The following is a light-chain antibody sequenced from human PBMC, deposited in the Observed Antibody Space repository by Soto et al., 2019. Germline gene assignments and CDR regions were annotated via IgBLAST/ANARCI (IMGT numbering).Light chain of an antibody. Sequence: EIVLTQSPATLSLSPGERATLSCRASQSVSSYLAWYQQKPGQAPRLLIYDASNRATGIPARFSGSGSGTDLTLTISSLEPEDFAVYYCQQRSNWPSTFGQGTKV. CDR2: DAS. CDR1: QSVSSY. J-gene: IGKJ1*01. V-gene: IGKV3-11*01. CDR3: QQRSNWPST.